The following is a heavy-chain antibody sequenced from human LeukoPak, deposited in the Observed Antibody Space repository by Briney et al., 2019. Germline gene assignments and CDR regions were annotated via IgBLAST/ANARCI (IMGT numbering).Heavy chain of an antibody. D-gene: IGHD1-26*01. CDR2: ISSNGGST. CDR3: ARVSPLVGAYFDY. Sequence: GGSLRLSCAASGFTLSSYAMHWVRQAPRKGLEYVSAISSNGGSTYYANSVKGRFTISRDNSKNTLYLQMGSLRAEDMAVYYCARVSPLVGAYFDYWGQGTLVTVSS. V-gene: IGHV3-64*01. CDR1: GFTLSSYA. J-gene: IGHJ4*02.